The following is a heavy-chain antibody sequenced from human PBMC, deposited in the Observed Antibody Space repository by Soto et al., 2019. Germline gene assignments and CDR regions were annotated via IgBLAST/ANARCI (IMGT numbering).Heavy chain of an antibody. J-gene: IGHJ6*02. D-gene: IGHD5-18*01. CDR1: GFTFSSYG. V-gene: IGHV3-23*01. Sequence: GGSLRLSCAASGFTFSSYGMSWVRQSPGKGLEWVSAISGSSGSTYYADSVKGRFTISRDNSKNTLYLQMNSLRAEDTAVYYCAKGGADSYGPNYYYYYGMDVWGQGTTVTVSS. CDR2: ISGSSGST. CDR3: AKGGADSYGPNYYYYYGMDV.